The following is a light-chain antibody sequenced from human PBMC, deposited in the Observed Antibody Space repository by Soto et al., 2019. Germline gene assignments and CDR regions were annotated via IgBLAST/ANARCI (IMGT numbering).Light chain of an antibody. J-gene: IGKJ1*01. CDR1: QSINRW. Sequence: IQMTQSPSTLSASIGDTVTITCRASQSINRWLAWYQQKPGEAPKLLIYDASSLESGVPSRFSGTGSGTEFTLTISGLQPGDSATYYCQQYNSYSPTFGQGTKVDIK. V-gene: IGKV1-5*01. CDR2: DAS. CDR3: QQYNSYSPT.